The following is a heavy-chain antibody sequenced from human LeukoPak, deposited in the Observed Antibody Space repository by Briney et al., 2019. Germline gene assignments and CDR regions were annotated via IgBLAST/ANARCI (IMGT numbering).Heavy chain of an antibody. CDR3: ARSYSLYGY. D-gene: IGHD1-26*01. V-gene: IGHV3-7*01. J-gene: IGHJ4*02. Sequence: GGSLRLSCAASGFTFSSYSMSWVRQAPGKGLEWVANIKPDDSEKYYVDSVKGRFTISRDNAKYSLYLQMNSLRVEDTAVYYCARSYSLYGYWGQGTLVTVSS. CDR1: GFTFSSYS. CDR2: IKPDDSEK.